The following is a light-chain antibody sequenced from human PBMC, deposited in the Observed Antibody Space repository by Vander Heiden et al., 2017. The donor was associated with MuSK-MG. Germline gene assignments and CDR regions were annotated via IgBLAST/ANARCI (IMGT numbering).Light chain of an antibody. CDR1: QTVTRRY. CDR3: QQYDRSPFT. J-gene: IGKJ3*01. Sequence: EIVFTQSPGTLSFSPGERAHLPCMASQTVTRRYLGWYQQKPGQTPRLLIYGISSRATGIPDRFSGSGSGTDFTLTISRLEPEDFAVYYCQQYDRSPFTFGPGTKVDIK. V-gene: IGKV3-20*01. CDR2: GIS.